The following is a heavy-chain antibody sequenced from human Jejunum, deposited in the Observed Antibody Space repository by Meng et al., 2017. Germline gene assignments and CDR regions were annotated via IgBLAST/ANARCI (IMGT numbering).Heavy chain of an antibody. V-gene: IGHV3-74*01. Sequence: GGSLRLSCAASGFTFSSHWINWVRQAPGKGLVWVSRISGDGSSTNYADSVKGRFTISRDNAKNTLYLQMNSLRAEDTAVYYCARAGIAVSDKGDYWGQGTLVTVSS. CDR3: ARAGIAVSDKGDY. D-gene: IGHD6-19*01. CDR2: ISGDGSST. J-gene: IGHJ4*02. CDR1: GFTFSSHW.